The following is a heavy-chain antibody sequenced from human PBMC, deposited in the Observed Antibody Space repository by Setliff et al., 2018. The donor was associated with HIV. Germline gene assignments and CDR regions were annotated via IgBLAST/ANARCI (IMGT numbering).Heavy chain of an antibody. CDR3: ARVPYPADYYMDV. Sequence: PSETLSLTCTVSGGSISSGTYYWSWIRQPAGKGLEWIGRIYTSGSTNYNPSLKSRVTISVDTSKNQFSLKLSSVSAADTAIYYCARVPYPADYYMDVWGKGTTVTV. J-gene: IGHJ6*03. V-gene: IGHV4-61*02. D-gene: IGHD6-19*01. CDR1: GGSISSGTYY. CDR2: IYTSGST.